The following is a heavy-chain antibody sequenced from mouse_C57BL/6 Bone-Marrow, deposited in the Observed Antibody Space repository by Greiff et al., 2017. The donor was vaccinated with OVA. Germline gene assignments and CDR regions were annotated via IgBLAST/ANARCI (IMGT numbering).Heavy chain of an antibody. J-gene: IGHJ2*01. CDR1: GYTFTSYT. Sequence: QVQLQQSGAELARPGASVKMSCKASGYTFTSYTIHWVKQRPGQGLEWIGYIDPTNDYTNYNQKFKGQATLTADKSSSTAYMQLSSLTYEDSAVYYCTSGYYFDYWGKGTTLTVSS. V-gene: IGHV1-4*01. CDR2: IDPTNDYT. CDR3: TSGYYFDY.